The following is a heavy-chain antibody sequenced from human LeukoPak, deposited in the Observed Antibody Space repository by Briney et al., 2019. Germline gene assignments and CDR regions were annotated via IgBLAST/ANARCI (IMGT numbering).Heavy chain of an antibody. CDR1: GYTFTRYY. D-gene: IGHD6-13*01. CDR3: ARDGGSITATGRTFDY. V-gene: IGHV1-46*01. J-gene: IGHJ4*02. Sequence: GASVKVSCKASGYTFTRYYMHWVRQAPGQGREWMGIIDPNGRSTRYAQKFQGRVTMTRDTSTNTLYMELSNLRSEDTAIYYCARDGGSITATGRTFDYWGQGTLVTVSS. CDR2: IDPNGRST.